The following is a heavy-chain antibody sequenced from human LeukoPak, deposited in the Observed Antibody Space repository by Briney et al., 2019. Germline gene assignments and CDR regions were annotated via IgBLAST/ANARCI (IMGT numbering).Heavy chain of an antibody. CDR2: INPDGDVT. V-gene: IGHV1-2*02. J-gene: IGHJ6*03. CDR1: GGTFSSYD. CDR3: ARGPNHYYYMDF. D-gene: IGHD2-8*01. Sequence: ASVKVSCKASGGTFSSYDISWVRQAPGQGLEWMGWINPDGDVTKSAQKFQGRVTMTTDKSINTVFMELSGLTSDDTALYYCARGPNHYYYMDFWGKGTTVSVSS.